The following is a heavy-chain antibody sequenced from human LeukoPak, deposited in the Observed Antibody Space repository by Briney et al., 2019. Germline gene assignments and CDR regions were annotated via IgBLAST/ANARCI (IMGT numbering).Heavy chain of an antibody. Sequence: PGGSLRLSCAASGFTLRNYWMHWVRQAPGKGLVWVSRGEGDGSTSTYADSVKGRFTISRDTAKNTLYLQMNSLRAEDTAVYYCARVSKAANPTSDSPWFDPWGQGTLVTVSS. D-gene: IGHD2-15*01. V-gene: IGHV3-74*03. J-gene: IGHJ5*02. CDR2: GEGDGSTS. CDR3: ARVSKAANPTSDSPWFDP. CDR1: GFTLRNYW.